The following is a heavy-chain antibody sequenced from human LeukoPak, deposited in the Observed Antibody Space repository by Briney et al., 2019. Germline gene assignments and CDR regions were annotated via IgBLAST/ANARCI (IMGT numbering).Heavy chain of an antibody. D-gene: IGHD4-17*01. CDR2: LSAYNGNT. J-gene: IGHJ4*01. CDR3: ARDRVGGDLTGVSLY. V-gene: IGHV1-18*01. CDR1: GYPFDNFG. Sequence: AAVKVSCKASGYPFDNFGLTWVRQAPGQGLEWMGWLSAYNGNTHYAQKFRGRLTLTTETSTSTAYRELRSLKSDDTAVHYCARDRVGGDLTGVSLYWGQGTLVTVSS.